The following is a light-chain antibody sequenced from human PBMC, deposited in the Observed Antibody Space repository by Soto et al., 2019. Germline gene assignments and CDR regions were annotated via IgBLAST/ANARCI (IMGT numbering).Light chain of an antibody. V-gene: IGKV1-6*01. J-gene: IGKJ2*02. Sequence: AIQMTQSPSSLSASVGDRVTISCRASQGIRADLGWYQHKPGKAPRLLIYAASSLQGGVPSRFSGTGSGTDLTLTINNLQPEDSATYYCLQDYNYPRTFGQGTKLEI. CDR3: LQDYNYPRT. CDR2: AAS. CDR1: QGIRAD.